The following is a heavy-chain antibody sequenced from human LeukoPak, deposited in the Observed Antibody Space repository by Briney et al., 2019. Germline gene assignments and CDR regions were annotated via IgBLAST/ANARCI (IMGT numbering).Heavy chain of an antibody. J-gene: IGHJ4*02. CDR1: GFTFSSYA. CDR3: AKDRLGSGWYPYYFDY. D-gene: IGHD6-19*01. Sequence: GGSLRLSCAASGFTFSSYAMSWVRQAPGKGLEWVSAISGSGGSTYYADSVKGRFTISRDNSKNTLYLQMNSLRAEDTAVYYCAKDRLGSGWYPYYFDYWGQGTLVTVSS. CDR2: ISGSGGST. V-gene: IGHV3-23*01.